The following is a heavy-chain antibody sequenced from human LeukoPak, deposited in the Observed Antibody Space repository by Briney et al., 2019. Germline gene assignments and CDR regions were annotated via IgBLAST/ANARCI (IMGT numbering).Heavy chain of an antibody. CDR3: ARDRLGYCSGGSCYGDY. J-gene: IGHJ4*02. V-gene: IGHV3-48*03. D-gene: IGHD2-15*01. CDR2: ISSSGSTI. CDR1: GFTFDYFA. Sequence: GGSLRLSCAASGFTFDYFAMHWVRQAPGKGLEWVSYISSSGSTIYYADSVKGRFTISRDNAKNSLYLQMNSLRAEDTAVYYCARDRLGYCSGGSCYGDYWGQGTLVTVSS.